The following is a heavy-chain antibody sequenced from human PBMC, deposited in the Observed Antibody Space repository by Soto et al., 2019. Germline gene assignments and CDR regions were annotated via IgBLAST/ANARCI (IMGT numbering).Heavy chain of an antibody. V-gene: IGHV4-39*07. CDR1: GGSITSSGSA. Sequence: SETLSLTCNASGGSITSSGSAWGWIRQSPGKGLEWIGTIDYSGNIYYIPSLKSRITISVDTSKNQISLELSSLTSEDTAIYYCANWGAIVEVSTFIGPFDYWGQGTLVTVSS. J-gene: IGHJ4*02. D-gene: IGHD1-26*01. CDR2: IDYSGNI. CDR3: ANWGAIVEVSTFIGPFDY.